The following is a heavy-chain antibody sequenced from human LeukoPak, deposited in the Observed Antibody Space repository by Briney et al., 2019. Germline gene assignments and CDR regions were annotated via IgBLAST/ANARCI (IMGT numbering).Heavy chain of an antibody. Sequence: SETLSLTCAVDGGSFGGYYWSWIRQPPGKGLEWMGEINHSVSTNYNPSLKSRVTISVGTSKNQFSLKLSSVTAADTAVYYCARAGRGSGYLSYWGQGTLVTVSS. J-gene: IGHJ4*02. CDR2: INHSVST. V-gene: IGHV4-34*01. D-gene: IGHD3-3*01. CDR3: ARAGRGSGYLSY. CDR1: GGSFGGYY.